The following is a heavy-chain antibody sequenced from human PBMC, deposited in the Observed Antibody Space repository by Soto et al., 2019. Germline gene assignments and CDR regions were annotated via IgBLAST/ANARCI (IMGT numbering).Heavy chain of an antibody. D-gene: IGHD3-10*01. CDR2: IYYSGST. Sequence: SETLSLTCTVSGGSISSYYWSWIRQPPGKGLEWIGYIYYSGSTNYNPSLKSRVTISVDTSKNQLSLKLSSVTAADTAVYYCARGVRGVRGVFYFDYWGQGTLVTVSS. V-gene: IGHV4-59*01. CDR1: GGSISSYY. CDR3: ARGVRGVRGVFYFDY. J-gene: IGHJ4*02.